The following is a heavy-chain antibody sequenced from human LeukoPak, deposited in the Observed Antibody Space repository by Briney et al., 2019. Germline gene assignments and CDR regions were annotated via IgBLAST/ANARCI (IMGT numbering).Heavy chain of an antibody. CDR1: GGSFSGYY. J-gene: IGHJ4*02. D-gene: IGHD3-10*01. V-gene: IGHV4-34*01. Sequence: SETLSLTCAVYGGSFSGYYWSWIRQPLGKGLEWIGEINHSGSTNYNPSLKSRVTISVDTSKNQFSLKLSSVTAADTAVYYCARGVLLWFGETYYFDYWGQGTLVTVSS. CDR2: INHSGST. CDR3: ARGVLLWFGETYYFDY.